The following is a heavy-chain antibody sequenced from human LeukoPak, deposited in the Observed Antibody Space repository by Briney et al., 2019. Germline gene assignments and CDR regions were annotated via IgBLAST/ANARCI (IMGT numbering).Heavy chain of an antibody. D-gene: IGHD2-21*02. J-gene: IGHJ4*02. CDR2: IWYDGGNK. CDR3: ARGLTQIPRLATGLGH. CDR1: GFIFSHYG. Sequence: GGSLRLSCAASGFIFSHYGMHWVRQAPGKGLEWVAVIWYDGGNKYYADSVKGRFTISRDNSKNTLYLEMNSLRAEDTAVYYCARGLTQIPRLATGLGHWGQGTLVTVSS. V-gene: IGHV3-33*01.